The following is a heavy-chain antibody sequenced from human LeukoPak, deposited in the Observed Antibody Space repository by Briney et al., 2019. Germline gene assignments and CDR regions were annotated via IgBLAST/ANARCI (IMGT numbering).Heavy chain of an antibody. CDR2: ISSSGGST. CDR1: GFTFSSYA. D-gene: IGHD6-19*01. Sequence: GGSLRLSCVASGFTFSSYAMSWVRQAPGKGLEWVSAISSSGGSTYYADSVKGRFTISRDNSKDTLYLQMNSLRAEDTAVYYCAKSVARFYYYGMDVWGQGTTVTVSS. J-gene: IGHJ6*02. V-gene: IGHV3-23*01. CDR3: AKSVARFYYYGMDV.